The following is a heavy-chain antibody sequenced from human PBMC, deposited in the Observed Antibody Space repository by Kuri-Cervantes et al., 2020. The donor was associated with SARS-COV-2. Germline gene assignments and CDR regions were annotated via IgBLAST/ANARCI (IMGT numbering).Heavy chain of an antibody. V-gene: IGHV1-18*01. CDR1: GYTFTSYG. CDR2: ISAYNGNT. D-gene: IGHD6-13*01. J-gene: IGHJ4*02. CDR3: ARGFAAAGTIDY. Sequence: ASVNVSCKASGYTFTSYGISWVRQAPGQGLEWMGWISAYNGNTNYAQKLQGRVTMTTDRSTSTAYMELGSLRSDDTAVYHCARGFAAAGTIDYWGQGTLVTVSS.